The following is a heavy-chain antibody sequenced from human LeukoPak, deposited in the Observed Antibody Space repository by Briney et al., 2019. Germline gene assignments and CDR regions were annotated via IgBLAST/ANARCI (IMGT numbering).Heavy chain of an antibody. CDR1: GGSISSYY. V-gene: IGHV4-4*07. J-gene: IGHJ4*02. Sequence: PSETLSLTCTVSGGSISSYYWSWIRQPAGKGLEWIGRIYTSGSTNYNPSLKSRVTMSVDTSKNQFSLKLSSVTAADTAVYYCAGGYCSGGSCYYDYWGQGTLVTVSS. CDR2: IYTSGST. CDR3: AGGYCSGGSCYYDY. D-gene: IGHD2-15*01.